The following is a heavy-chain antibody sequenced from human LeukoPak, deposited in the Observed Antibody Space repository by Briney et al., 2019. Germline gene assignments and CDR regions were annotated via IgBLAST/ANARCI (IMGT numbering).Heavy chain of an antibody. D-gene: IGHD3-10*01. CDR1: AFTFSTYA. V-gene: IGHV3-23*01. Sequence: GGSLRLSCAASAFTFSTYAMSWVRQAPGKGLEWVPGISNSGGSTPYADSVRGRFTISRDNSKNTLYLQMTSLRAEDTAVYYCAKDQGSGSENYSRGYFDYWGQGTLVTVSS. J-gene: IGHJ4*02. CDR2: ISNSGGST. CDR3: AKDQGSGSENYSRGYFDY.